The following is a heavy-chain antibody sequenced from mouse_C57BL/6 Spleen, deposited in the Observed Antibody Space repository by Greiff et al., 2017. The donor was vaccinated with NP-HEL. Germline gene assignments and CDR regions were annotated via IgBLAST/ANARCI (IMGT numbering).Heavy chain of an antibody. J-gene: IGHJ2*01. D-gene: IGHD4-1*01. CDR3: TTSTGTEYYFDY. CDR1: GFNIKDDY. CDR2: IDPENGDT. Sequence: EVQGVESGAELVRPGASVKLSCTASGFNIKDDYMHWVKQRPEQGLEWIGWIDPENGDTEYASKFQGKATITADTSSNTAYLQLSSLTSEDTAVYYCTTSTGTEYYFDYWGQGTTLTVSS. V-gene: IGHV14-4*01.